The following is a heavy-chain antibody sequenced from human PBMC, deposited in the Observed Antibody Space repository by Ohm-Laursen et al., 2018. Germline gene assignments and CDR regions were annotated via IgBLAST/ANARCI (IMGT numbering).Heavy chain of an antibody. CDR2: FDPEDGET. J-gene: IGHJ6*02. V-gene: IGHV1-24*01. D-gene: IGHD2-2*02. Sequence: ASVNASCKVSGYTLTELSMHSVRQAPGRGLEWMGGFDPEDGETTYAQKFQGKATMTEDTSTDTAYMELTRLRSEDTAVYYCARGLVPAAIADYYYYYGMDVWGQGTTVTVSS. CDR3: ARGLVPAAIADYYYYYGMDV. CDR1: GYTLTELS.